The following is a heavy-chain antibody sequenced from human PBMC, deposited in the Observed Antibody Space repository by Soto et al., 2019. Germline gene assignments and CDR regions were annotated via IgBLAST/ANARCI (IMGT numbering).Heavy chain of an antibody. CDR2: IHYSGST. V-gene: IGHV4-39*01. J-gene: IGHJ4*02. CDR3: RAIVGGVYYAGY. CDR1: GDSVTISDYY. Sequence: QLQLQESGPGLVKPSETLSLTCTVSGDSVTISDYYWGWIRQPPGKGLEWIGSIHYSGSTYYNPSQKGRSTIPGDTPKKQFSLKRPCVPAADGVVYYCRAIVGGVYYAGYGGQEPLAPFSA. D-gene: IGHD2-8*02.